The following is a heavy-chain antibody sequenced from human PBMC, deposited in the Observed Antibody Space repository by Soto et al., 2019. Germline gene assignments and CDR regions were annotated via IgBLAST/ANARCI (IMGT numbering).Heavy chain of an antibody. V-gene: IGHV3-23*01. J-gene: IGHJ4*02. CDR2: ISGSGDST. CDR3: AKALYGGFTY. Sequence: EVRLLESGGGLVQPGGSLSLSCAASGFTFSVYAMSWVRQAPGKGLEWVSGISGSGDSTHYEDSVKGRFTVSRDNSKSMLYLQTNSLRGEDTAIYYCAKALYGGFTYWGQGTLVTVSS. D-gene: IGHD3-10*01. CDR1: GFTFSVYA.